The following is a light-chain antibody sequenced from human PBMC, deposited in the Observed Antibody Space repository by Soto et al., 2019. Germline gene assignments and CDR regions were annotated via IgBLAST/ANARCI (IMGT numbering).Light chain of an antibody. CDR3: SSYTSSSTYVV. Sequence: QSALTQPASVSGSPGQSITISCTGTSSDVGGYNYVSWYQLHPGKAPKLMIYDVSNRPSGVSNRFSSSKSGNTASLTISGLQAEDEADYYCSSYTSSSTYVVFGGGTKLTVL. CDR2: DVS. CDR1: SSDVGGYNY. J-gene: IGLJ2*01. V-gene: IGLV2-14*01.